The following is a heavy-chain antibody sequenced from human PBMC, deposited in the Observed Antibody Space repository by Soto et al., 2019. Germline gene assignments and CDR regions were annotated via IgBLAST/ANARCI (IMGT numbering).Heavy chain of an antibody. CDR3: ARSPTTVQNYYYYYYMDV. CDR2: IYYSGST. CDR1: GGSISSSSYY. V-gene: IGHV4-39*01. D-gene: IGHD4-17*01. J-gene: IGHJ6*03. Sequence: PSETLSLTCTVSGGSISSSSYYWGWIRQPPGKGLEWIGSIYYSGSTYYNPSLKSRVTISVDTFKNQFSLKLSSVTAADTAVYYCARSPTTVQNYYYYYYMDVWGKGTTVTVSS.